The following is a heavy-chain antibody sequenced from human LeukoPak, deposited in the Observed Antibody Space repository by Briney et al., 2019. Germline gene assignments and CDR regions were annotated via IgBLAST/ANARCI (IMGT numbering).Heavy chain of an antibody. V-gene: IGHV3-30*18. D-gene: IGHD6-19*01. J-gene: IGHJ4*02. CDR2: ISYDGSNK. CDR1: GFTFSSYG. Sequence: GGSLRLSCAASGFTFSSYGMHWVRQAPGKGLEWVAVISYDGSNKYYADSVKGRFTISRDNSKNTLYLQMNSLRAEDTAVYYCAKDLSSGCHDYWGQGTLVTVSS. CDR3: AKDLSSGCHDY.